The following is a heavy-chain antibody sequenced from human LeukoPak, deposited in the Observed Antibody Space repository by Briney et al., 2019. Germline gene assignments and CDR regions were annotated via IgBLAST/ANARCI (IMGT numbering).Heavy chain of an antibody. J-gene: IGHJ2*01. CDR1: GFTFSSYA. CDR3: ARDGYNEEDWYFDL. CDR2: ISYNGNNK. Sequence: GGSLRLSCAASGFTFSSYAMHWVRQAPGKGLEWVAVISYNGNNKYCADSVKGRFTISRDNSKKTLYLQMNSLRAEDTAVYYCARDGYNEEDWYFDLWGRGILVTVSS. V-gene: IGHV3-30-3*01. D-gene: IGHD5-24*01.